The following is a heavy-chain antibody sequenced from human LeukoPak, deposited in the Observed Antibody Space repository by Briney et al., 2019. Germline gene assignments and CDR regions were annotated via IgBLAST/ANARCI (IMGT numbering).Heavy chain of an antibody. J-gene: IGHJ4*02. D-gene: IGHD3-3*01. CDR1: GYSISSGYY. Sequence: SETLSLTCTVSGYSISSGYYWSWIRQPPGRGLEWIGEINHSGSTNYNPSLKSRVTISVDTSKNQFSLKLSSVTAADTAVYYCARAPRTDFGVVMGYFDYWGQGTLVTVSS. V-gene: IGHV4-38-2*02. CDR2: INHSGST. CDR3: ARAPRTDFGVVMGYFDY.